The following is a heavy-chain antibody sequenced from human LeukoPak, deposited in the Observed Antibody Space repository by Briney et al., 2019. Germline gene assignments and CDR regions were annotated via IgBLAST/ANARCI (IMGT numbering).Heavy chain of an antibody. CDR1: GYTFTSYA. J-gene: IGHJ4*02. CDR3: ARDHPYYDFWSGTTSDY. Sequence: ASVKVSCKASGYTFTSYAMNWVRQAPGQGLEWMGWINTNTGNPTYAQGFTGRIVFSLDTSVSTAYLQISSLKAEDTAVYYCARDHPYYDFWSGTTSDYWGQGTLVTVSS. CDR2: INTNTGNP. V-gene: IGHV7-4-1*02. D-gene: IGHD3-3*01.